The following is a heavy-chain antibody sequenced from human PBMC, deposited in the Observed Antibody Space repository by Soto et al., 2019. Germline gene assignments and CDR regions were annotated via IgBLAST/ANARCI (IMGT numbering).Heavy chain of an antibody. D-gene: IGHD5-12*01. V-gene: IGHV1-2*02. Sequence: VQLAQSGAEVKKPGASVKVSCKTSGDSFNDYYIHWVRQAPGQGLEWMGWINPNGGATKYAQKFQGRVTVTRDTSIRTVYMELSSLRSDDTAVYYCARESGGATATLDYYYFYMDVWGKGTTVTVPS. CDR2: INPNGGAT. CDR3: ARESGGATATLDYYYFYMDV. CDR1: GDSFNDYY. J-gene: IGHJ6*03.